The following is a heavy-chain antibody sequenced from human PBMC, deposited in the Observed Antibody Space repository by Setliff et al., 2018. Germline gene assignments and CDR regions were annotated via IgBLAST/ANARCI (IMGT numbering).Heavy chain of an antibody. D-gene: IGHD3-16*01. Sequence: ASVKVSFKASGYSSTDYYMHWVRQVPGRGLEWMGWINPKSGGTRYAQKFQGRVTMTRDTSISTAYMELSSLRSDDTAVYYCARDGISWLMWFDPWGQGTLVTVSS. CDR1: GYSSTDYY. J-gene: IGHJ5*02. CDR2: INPKSGGT. V-gene: IGHV1-2*02. CDR3: ARDGISWLMWFDP.